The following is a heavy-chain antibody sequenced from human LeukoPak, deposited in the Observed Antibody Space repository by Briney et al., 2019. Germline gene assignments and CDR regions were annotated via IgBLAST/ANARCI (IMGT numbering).Heavy chain of an antibody. V-gene: IGHV3-23*01. Sequence: GGSLRLSCAVSGITLSNYAMSWVRQAPGKGLEWVAGISGSGGGTNYADSVKGRFSISRDNPKNTLYLQMNNLSADDTAVYFCAKRGVVIRVILVGFHKEAYYFDSWGQGALVTLSS. CDR2: ISGSGGGT. CDR1: GITLSNYA. D-gene: IGHD3-10*01. J-gene: IGHJ4*02. CDR3: AKRGVVIRVILVGFHKEAYYFDS.